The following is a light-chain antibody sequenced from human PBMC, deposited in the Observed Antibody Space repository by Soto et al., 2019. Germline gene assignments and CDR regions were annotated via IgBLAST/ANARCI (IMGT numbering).Light chain of an antibody. J-gene: IGKJ5*01. Sequence: VWFEDTGTIPFSASVGVTLAGMAIRYVRRNYLAWYQQKPGRAPRLLIYGASTRETGVPDRFSGSGSGTDFTLTISSVQSEDFAVYYCQQYNTLLAITFGQGTLLAI. CDR1: RYVRRNY. V-gene: IGKV3-20*01. CDR2: GAS. CDR3: QQYNTLLAIT.